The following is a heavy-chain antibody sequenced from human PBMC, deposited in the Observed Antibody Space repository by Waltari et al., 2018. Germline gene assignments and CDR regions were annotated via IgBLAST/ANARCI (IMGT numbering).Heavy chain of an antibody. J-gene: IGHJ4*02. CDR2: IYYSGST. Sequence: QVQLQESGPGLVKPSETLSLTCTVSGGSISSYYWSWIRQPPGKGLEWIGYIYYSGSTNSNPSLKSRVTISVDTSKNQFSLKLSSVTAADTAVHYCARRIAAAPKVYYFDYWGQGTLVTVSS. CDR3: ARRIAAAPKVYYFDY. CDR1: GGSISSYY. D-gene: IGHD6-13*01. V-gene: IGHV4-59*08.